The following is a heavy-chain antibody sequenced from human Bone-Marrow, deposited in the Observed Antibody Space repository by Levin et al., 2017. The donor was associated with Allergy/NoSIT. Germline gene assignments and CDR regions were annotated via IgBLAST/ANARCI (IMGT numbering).Heavy chain of an antibody. CDR2: MYNSGAT. D-gene: IGHD5/OR15-5a*01. V-gene: IGHV4-59*01. CDR3: ARGRRSSSQYYGLDV. J-gene: IGHJ6*02. CDR1: GGSIGTFY. Sequence: GSLRLSCTVSGGSIGTFYWSWIRQSPGKGLEWIGYMYNSGATTYNPSLKSRVTISVDTSKKQFSLNLSSVTAADTAVYYCARGRRSSSQYYGLDVWAQGTTVTVSS.